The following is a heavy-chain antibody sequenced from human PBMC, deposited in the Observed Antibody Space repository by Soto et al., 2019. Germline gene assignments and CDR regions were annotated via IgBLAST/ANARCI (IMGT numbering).Heavy chain of an antibody. CDR1: GYTLTSYG. Sequence: ASVKFSCKASGYTLTSYGISWVRPAPGQGIEWMGWISAYNGNTNYAQKLQGRVTMTTHTSTSTAYMELRSLRSDDTAVYYCARDSRLVRQYVFWSGYIPAFDIGAQGTLVTVSS. D-gene: IGHD3-3*01. CDR3: ARDSRLVRQYVFWSGYIPAFDI. CDR2: ISAYNGNT. J-gene: IGHJ3*02. V-gene: IGHV1-18*01.